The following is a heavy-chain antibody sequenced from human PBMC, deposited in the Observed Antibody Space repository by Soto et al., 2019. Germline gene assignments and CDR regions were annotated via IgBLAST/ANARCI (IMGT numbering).Heavy chain of an antibody. J-gene: IGHJ6*02. D-gene: IGHD4-17*01. CDR2: IRSKANNYAT. Sequence: EVQLVESGGGLVQPGGSLKLSCAASGFTFSGSAMHWVRQASGKGLEWVGRIRSKANNYATAYAASVKGRFTISRDDSKNTAYLQMNSLKTEDTAVYYCTRDSTVRGGWDYYGMDVWGQGTTVTVSS. CDR1: GFTFSGSA. CDR3: TRDSTVRGGWDYYGMDV. V-gene: IGHV3-73*02.